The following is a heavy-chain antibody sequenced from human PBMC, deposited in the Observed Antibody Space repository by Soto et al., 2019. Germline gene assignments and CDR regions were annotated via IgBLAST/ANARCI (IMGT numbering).Heavy chain of an antibody. J-gene: IGHJ6*02. Sequence: GGSLRLSCAASGFTFSSYGMHWVRQAPGKGLEWVAVISYDGSNKYYADSVKGRFTISRDNSKNTLYLQMNSLRAEDTAVYYCARASRITMVRGVIPYYYGMDVWGQGTTVTVSS. D-gene: IGHD3-10*01. CDR2: ISYDGSNK. V-gene: IGHV3-30*03. CDR3: ARASRITMVRGVIPYYYGMDV. CDR1: GFTFSSYG.